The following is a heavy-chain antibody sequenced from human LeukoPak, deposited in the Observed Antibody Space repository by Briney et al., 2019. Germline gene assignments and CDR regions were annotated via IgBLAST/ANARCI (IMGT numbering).Heavy chain of an antibody. Sequence: GGSLRLSCAASGFTPNSNSMNWVRQAPGQGLEWGSVIYSGDYTYYADSVEGRFTISSDNSKNTLYLQMNGLRAEDTAVYYCARDVSGSIGYWGQGTLVTVSS. J-gene: IGHJ4*02. CDR2: IYSGDYT. V-gene: IGHV3-53*01. CDR3: ARDVSGSIGY. D-gene: IGHD3-10*01. CDR1: GFTPNSNS.